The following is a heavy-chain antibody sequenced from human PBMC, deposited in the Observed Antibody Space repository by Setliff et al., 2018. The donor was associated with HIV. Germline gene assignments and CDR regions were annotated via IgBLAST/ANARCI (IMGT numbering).Heavy chain of an antibody. V-gene: IGHV1-24*01. CDR3: ARDNYDDYSRVQMDV. Sequence: ASVKVSCKISGYTLTELSIHWVRQAPGKGLEWMANFDPEDGETFYAQKFQGRVTMTTDTSTSTAYMELRSLRSDDTAIYYCARDNYDDYSRVQMDVWGKGTTVTVSS. CDR1: GYTLTELS. CDR2: FDPEDGET. J-gene: IGHJ6*04. D-gene: IGHD4-17*01.